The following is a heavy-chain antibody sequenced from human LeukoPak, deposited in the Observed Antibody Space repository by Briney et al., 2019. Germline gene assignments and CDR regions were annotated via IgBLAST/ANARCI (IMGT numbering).Heavy chain of an antibody. Sequence: PSETLSLTCTVSGGSIRSRSYYWGWIRQSPGKGLEWIGSIFHSGNSYYNPTLKSRVTISVDTSKNQFSLKLSSVTAADTAVYYCAREGAFVDYWGQGTLVTVSS. CDR2: IFHSGNS. CDR1: GGSIRSRSYY. D-gene: IGHD3-16*01. V-gene: IGHV4-39*07. J-gene: IGHJ4*02. CDR3: AREGAFVDY.